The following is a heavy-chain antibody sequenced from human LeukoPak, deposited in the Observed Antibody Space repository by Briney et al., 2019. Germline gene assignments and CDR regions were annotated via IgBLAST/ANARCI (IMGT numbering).Heavy chain of an antibody. J-gene: IGHJ3*02. CDR2: ITAYNGNT. Sequence: ASVKVSCKTSGYTFPSFGITWIRQVPGQGLEWMGWITAYNGNTNYAQKFQDRVSMTTDSSTTTAYMELSRLRSDDTAVYYCAREGTYEGAFDIWGQGTMVTVSS. CDR3: AREGTYEGAFDI. CDR1: GYTFPSFG. V-gene: IGHV1-18*01. D-gene: IGHD3-3*01.